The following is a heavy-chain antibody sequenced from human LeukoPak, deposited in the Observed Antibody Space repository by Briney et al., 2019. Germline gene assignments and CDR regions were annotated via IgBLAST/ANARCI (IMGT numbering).Heavy chain of an antibody. Sequence: GGSLRLSCAASGFTFSSYSMNWVRQAPGKGLEWVSSISSSSSYTYYAASVKGRFTISRDNAKNSLYLEMNGLRVEDTAVYYCARGRYFDLWGRGTLVTVSS. CDR2: ISSSSSYT. V-gene: IGHV3-21*01. CDR1: GFTFSSYS. CDR3: ARGRYFDL. J-gene: IGHJ2*01.